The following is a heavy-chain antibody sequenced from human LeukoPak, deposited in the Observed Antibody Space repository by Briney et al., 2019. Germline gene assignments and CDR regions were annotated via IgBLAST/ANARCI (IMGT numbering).Heavy chain of an antibody. V-gene: IGHV4-61*02. J-gene: IGHJ4*02. CDR3: ARGLSPLDYYERSGYAY. D-gene: IGHD3-22*01. CDR2: IYTSGST. Sequence: SQTLSLTCTVSGGSISSGSYYWSWIRQPAGKGLEWIGRIYTSGSTNYNPSLESRVTMSVDTSKNQFSLKLSSVTAADTAVYYCARGLSPLDYYERSGYAYWGQGTLVTVSS. CDR1: GGSISSGSYY.